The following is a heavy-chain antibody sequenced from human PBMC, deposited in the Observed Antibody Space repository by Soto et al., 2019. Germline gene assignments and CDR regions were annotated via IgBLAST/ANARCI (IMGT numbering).Heavy chain of an antibody. CDR3: ARGDVATISDY. J-gene: IGHJ4*02. CDR2: IRGSGGSI. D-gene: IGHD5-12*01. V-gene: IGHV3-23*01. CDR1: VFTFRNYA. Sequence: HPGGSLRLSCAASVFTFRNYAMSLVRQSPGKGLEWVSNIRGSGGSIYYADSVRGRFTISRDNSKHTLYLQMDSVRAEDTAVYYCARGDVATISDYWGQGTLVTVSS.